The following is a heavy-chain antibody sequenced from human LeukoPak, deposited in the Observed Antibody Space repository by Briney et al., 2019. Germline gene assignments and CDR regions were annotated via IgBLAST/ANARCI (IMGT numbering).Heavy chain of an antibody. J-gene: IGHJ5*02. CDR2: IHRSGST. CDR3: ARERGVVMGDCSGGSCYRSLDP. CDR1: GGSISSYY. V-gene: IGHV4-4*07. Sequence: SETLSLTCTVSGGSISSYYWSWIGQSAGKGLEWIGRIHRSGSTNYNPSLKSRVTMSVDTSKNQFSLNLSSVTAADTAVYYCARERGVVMGDCSGGSCYRSLDPWGQGTLVTVSS. D-gene: IGHD2-15*01.